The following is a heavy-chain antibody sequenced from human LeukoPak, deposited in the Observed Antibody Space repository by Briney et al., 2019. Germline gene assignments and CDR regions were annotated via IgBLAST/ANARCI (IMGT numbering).Heavy chain of an antibody. D-gene: IGHD2-2*01. V-gene: IGHV4-34*01. CDR1: GGSFSGYY. CDR3: ARGRYCSSTSCSNGYFDY. J-gene: IGHJ4*02. Sequence: SETLSLTCAVYGGSFSGYYWSWIRQPPGKGLEWIGEINHSGSTNYNPSLKSRVTISVDTSKNQFSLKLSSVTAADTAVYYCARGRYCSSTSCSNGYFDYWGQGTLVTVSS. CDR2: INHSGST.